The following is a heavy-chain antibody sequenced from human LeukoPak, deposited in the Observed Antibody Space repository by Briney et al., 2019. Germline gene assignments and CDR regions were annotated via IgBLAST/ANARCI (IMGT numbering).Heavy chain of an antibody. CDR2: ISYDGRNK. V-gene: IGHV3-30*03. Sequence: PGGSVRLSCAASGFTFSSYSMNWVRQAPGKGLEWVAVISYDGRNKLYADSVKGLFTISRDNSKNTLYLQMNSLRGEDTSIYYCARGGLYAKQSPFDSWGQGTLVTVSS. D-gene: IGHD2-8*01. CDR3: ARGGLYAKQSPFDS. CDR1: GFTFSSYS. J-gene: IGHJ4*02.